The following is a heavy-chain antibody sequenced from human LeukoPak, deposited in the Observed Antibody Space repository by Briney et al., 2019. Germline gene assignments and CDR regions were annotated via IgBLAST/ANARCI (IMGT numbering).Heavy chain of an antibody. CDR2: ISAYSGNT. V-gene: IGHV1-18*01. CDR3: ARDESSMVYYHYSGMDV. J-gene: IGHJ6*02. CDR1: GYTFTTYG. Sequence: ASVKVSCKASGYTFTTYGISWVRQAPGQGLEWMGWISAYSGNTDYAQKFQDRVTMTTDTSTSTAYMELRSLRSDDTAVYYCARDESSMVYYHYSGMDVWGQGTTVSVSS. D-gene: IGHD3-10*01.